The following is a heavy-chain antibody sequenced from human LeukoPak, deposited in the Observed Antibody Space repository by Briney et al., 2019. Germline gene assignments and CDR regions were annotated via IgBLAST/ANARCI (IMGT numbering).Heavy chain of an antibody. J-gene: IGHJ4*02. Sequence: GGSLRLSCAASGFSISDSYVCWIRQAPGKGLEWLSYISSSSGTVYYADSVKARFTISRDNAQNSLFLRMNSLRAEDTAVYFCTSGSGWFSFDSWGQGTLVTVSS. CDR3: TSGSGWFSFDS. D-gene: IGHD6-19*01. CDR2: ISSSSGTV. CDR1: GFSISDSY. V-gene: IGHV3-11*04.